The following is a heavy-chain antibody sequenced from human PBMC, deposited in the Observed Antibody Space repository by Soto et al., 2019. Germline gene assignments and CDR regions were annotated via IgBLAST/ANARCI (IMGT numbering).Heavy chain of an antibody. Sequence: SETLSLTCAVYGGSFSGYYWSWIRQPPGKGLEWIGEINHSGSTNYNPSLKSRVTISVDTSKNQFSLKLSSVTAADTAVYYCARSARPPRYCSSTSCYGGHYYYGMDVWGQGTTVTVSS. V-gene: IGHV4-34*01. CDR1: GGSFSGYY. J-gene: IGHJ6*02. CDR3: ARSARPPRYCSSTSCYGGHYYYGMDV. D-gene: IGHD2-2*01. CDR2: INHSGST.